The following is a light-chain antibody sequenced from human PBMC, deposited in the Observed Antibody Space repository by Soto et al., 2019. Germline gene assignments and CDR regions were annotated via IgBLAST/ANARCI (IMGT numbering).Light chain of an antibody. CDR3: QQYYSTPVT. CDR2: WAS. CDR1: LSLLYSSNNKNY. J-gene: IGKJ5*01. V-gene: IGKV4-1*01. Sequence: DIVMTQSPDSLAVSLGERATINCKSSLSLLYSSNNKNYLAWYQQKPGQPPKLLIYWASTRESGVPDRFSGSGSGTDFTLTISSLQAEDVAVYYCQQYYSTPVTFGQGTRLEMK.